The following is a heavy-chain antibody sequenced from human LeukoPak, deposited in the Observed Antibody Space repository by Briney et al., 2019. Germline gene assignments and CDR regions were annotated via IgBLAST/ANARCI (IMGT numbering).Heavy chain of an antibody. V-gene: IGHV4-34*01. Sequence: SETLSLTCAVYGGSFSGYYWSWICQPPGKGLEWIGEINHSGSTNYNPSLKSRVTISVDTSKNQFSLKLSSVTAADTAVYYCARQVVRVYFDYWGQGTLVTVSS. D-gene: IGHD2-15*01. CDR3: ARQVVRVYFDY. J-gene: IGHJ4*02. CDR1: GGSFSGYY. CDR2: INHSGST.